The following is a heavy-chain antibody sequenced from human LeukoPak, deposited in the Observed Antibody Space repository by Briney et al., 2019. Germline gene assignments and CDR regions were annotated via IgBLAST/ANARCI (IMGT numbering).Heavy chain of an antibody. J-gene: IGHJ3*02. V-gene: IGHV3-21*01. CDR2: ISSSSSYI. Sequence: GGSLRLSCAASGFTVSSNYMSWVRQAPGKGLEWVSSISSSSSYIYYADSVKGRFTISRDNAKNSLYLQMNSLRAEDTAVYYCARAVYGFDAFDIWGQGTMVTVSP. CDR1: GFTVSSNY. CDR3: ARAVYGFDAFDI. D-gene: IGHD4-17*01.